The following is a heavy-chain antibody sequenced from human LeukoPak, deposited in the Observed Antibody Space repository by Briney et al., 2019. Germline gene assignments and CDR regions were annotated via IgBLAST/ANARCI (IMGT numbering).Heavy chain of an antibody. CDR1: GFTFSNYA. V-gene: IGHV3-30-3*01. CDR3: ARGGFVMTTADFDY. CDR2: ISYDGSNK. Sequence: GRSLSLSCAASGFTFSNYAMHWVRQAPGKGLEWVAVISYDGSNKYYADSVKGRFTISRDNSKNTLYLQMNSLRAEDTAVYYCARGGFVMTTADFDYWGQGTLVTVSS. J-gene: IGHJ4*02. D-gene: IGHD4-17*01.